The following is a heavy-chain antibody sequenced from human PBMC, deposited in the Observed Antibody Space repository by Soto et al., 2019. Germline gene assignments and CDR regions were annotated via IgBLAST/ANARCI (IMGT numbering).Heavy chain of an antibody. CDR1: GGSISSGGYY. J-gene: IGHJ5*02. CDR2: IYYSGST. Sequence: LPETLSLTCTVSGGSISSGGYYWSWIRQHPGKGLEWIGYIYYSGSTYYNPSLKSRVTISVDTSKNQFSLKLSSVTAADTAVYYCARNLNIAWFDPWGQGTLVTVSS. D-gene: IGHD3-16*02. CDR3: ARNLNIAWFDP. V-gene: IGHV4-31*03.